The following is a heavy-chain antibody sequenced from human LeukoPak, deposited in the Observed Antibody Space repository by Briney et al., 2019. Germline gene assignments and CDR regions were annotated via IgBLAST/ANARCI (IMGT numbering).Heavy chain of an antibody. J-gene: IGHJ4*02. V-gene: IGHV4-39*07. D-gene: IGHD3-10*01. CDR2: INHSGST. CDR3: ARRKMVRGVLPYYFDY. Sequence: PSETLSLTCTVSGGSISSSSYYWSWIRQPPGKGLEWIGEINHSGSTNYNPSLKSRVTISVDTSKNQFSLKLSSVTAADTAVYYCARRKMVRGVLPYYFDYWGQGTLVTVSS. CDR1: GGSISSSSYY.